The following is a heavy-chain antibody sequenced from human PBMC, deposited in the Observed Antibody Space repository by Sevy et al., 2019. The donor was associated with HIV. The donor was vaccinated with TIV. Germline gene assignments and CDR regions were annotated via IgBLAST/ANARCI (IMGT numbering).Heavy chain of an antibody. V-gene: IGHV3-30-3*01. Sequence: GGSLRLSCAASGFTFSTYAIHWVRQAPGKGLEWVALISYDGSNKYYADSVKGRFTISRDNSKNTLYLQMNSLRAEDTAVYYCAREIIVVVPAAIHNWGQGTLVTVSS. CDR1: GFTFSTYA. CDR2: ISYDGSNK. J-gene: IGHJ4*02. CDR3: AREIIVVVPAAIHN. D-gene: IGHD2-2*01.